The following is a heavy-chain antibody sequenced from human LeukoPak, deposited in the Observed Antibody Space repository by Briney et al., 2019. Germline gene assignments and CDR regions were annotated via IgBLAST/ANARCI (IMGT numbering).Heavy chain of an antibody. D-gene: IGHD5-18*01. CDR2: IYPGDSDT. CDR1: GYSFTSYW. CDR3: TRQVARGYSYLVY. J-gene: IGHJ4*02. V-gene: IGHV5-51*01. Sequence: GESLKISCKGSGYSFTSYWIGWVRQMPGKGLEGMGMIYPGDSDTRYSPSFQGQVTISADKSISTAYVQWSSLKASDTAMYYCTRQVARGYSYLVYWGQGTLVTVSS.